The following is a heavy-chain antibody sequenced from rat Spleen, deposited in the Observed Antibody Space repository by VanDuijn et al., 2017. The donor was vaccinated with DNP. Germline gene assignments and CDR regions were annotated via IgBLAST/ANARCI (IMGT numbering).Heavy chain of an antibody. CDR2: IIYDGSST. CDR1: GFSFSDYA. CDR3: VRHDRYGGPPYFDY. Sequence: EVQLVESGGGLVQPGRSLKFSCAASGFSFSDYAMAWVRQAPKKGLEWVATIIYDGSSTYYRDSVKGRFTISRDNAKSTLYLQMDSLRSEDTATYYCVRHDRYGGPPYFDYWGQGVMVTVSS. D-gene: IGHD1-11*01. J-gene: IGHJ2*01. V-gene: IGHV5-17*01.